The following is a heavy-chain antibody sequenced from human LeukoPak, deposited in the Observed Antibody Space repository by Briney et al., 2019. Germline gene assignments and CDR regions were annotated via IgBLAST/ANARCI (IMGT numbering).Heavy chain of an antibody. J-gene: IGHJ4*02. CDR1: GFTFSNAW. D-gene: IGHD1-26*01. Sequence: GGSLRLSGAASGFTFSNAWMSWVRQAPGKGLEWVGRIKSKTDGGTTDYAAPVKGRFTISRDDSKNTLSLQMNSLKTEDTAVYYCTTRLWELLPAIDYWGQGTLVTVSS. CDR2: IKSKTDGGTT. CDR3: TTRLWELLPAIDY. V-gene: IGHV3-15*01.